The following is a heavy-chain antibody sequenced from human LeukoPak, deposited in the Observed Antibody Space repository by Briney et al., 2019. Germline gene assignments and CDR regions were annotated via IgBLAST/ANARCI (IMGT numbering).Heavy chain of an antibody. D-gene: IGHD3-22*01. J-gene: IGHJ4*02. CDR3: ARERGNPYYYGSSGPDY. Sequence: PGGSLRLSCAASGFTFSSYSMNWVRQAPGKGLEWVSSISSSSSYIYYADSVKGRFTISRDNAKSSLYLQMNSLRAEDTAVYYCARERGNPYYYGSSGPDYWGQGTLVTVSS. CDR1: GFTFSSYS. CDR2: ISSSSSYI. V-gene: IGHV3-21*01.